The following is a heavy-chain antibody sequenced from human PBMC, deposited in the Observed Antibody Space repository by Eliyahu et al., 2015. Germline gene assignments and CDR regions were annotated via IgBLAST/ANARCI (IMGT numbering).Heavy chain of an antibody. CDR2: IYYSGST. Sequence: QVQLQESGPGLVKPSETLSLTCTVSGGSISSYYWSWIRQPPGKGLEWIGYIYYSGSTNYNPPLKSRVTISVDTSKNQFSLKLSSVTAADTAVYYCARRQGAAAGPYYYYGMDVWGQGTTVTVSS. CDR3: ARRQGAAAGPYYYYGMDV. J-gene: IGHJ6*02. D-gene: IGHD6-13*01. V-gene: IGHV4-59*01. CDR1: GGSISSYY.